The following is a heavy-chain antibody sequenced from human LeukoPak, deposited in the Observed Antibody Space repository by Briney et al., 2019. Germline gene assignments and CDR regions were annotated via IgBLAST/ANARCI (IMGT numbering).Heavy chain of an antibody. J-gene: IGHJ4*02. V-gene: IGHV4-34*01. CDR1: GGSFSGYY. D-gene: IGHD6-13*01. Sequence: KPSETLSLTCAVYGGSFSGYYWSWIRQPPGKGLEWIGEINHRGSTNYNPSLKSRVTISVDTSKSQFSLKLSSVTAADTAVYYCARVLGVAAAGRFDYWGQGTLVTVSS. CDR2: INHRGST. CDR3: ARVLGVAAAGRFDY.